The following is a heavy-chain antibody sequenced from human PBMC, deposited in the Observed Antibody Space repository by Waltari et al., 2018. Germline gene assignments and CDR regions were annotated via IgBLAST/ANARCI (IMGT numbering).Heavy chain of an antibody. CDR3: TRWVQGVYSNFDL. J-gene: IGHJ2*01. D-gene: IGHD1-1*01. CDR2: IRTKGNSYAT. CDR1: GFIFRDSV. Sequence: EVQLVESGGGLVQPGGSLKLSCAASGFIFRDSVIHWVRQASGKGLEWVCRIRTKGNSYATAFAASVRGRFTISRDDSKNTAYLQMNSLETEDTAVYYCTRWVQGVYSNFDLWGRGTLVTVSS. V-gene: IGHV3-73*02.